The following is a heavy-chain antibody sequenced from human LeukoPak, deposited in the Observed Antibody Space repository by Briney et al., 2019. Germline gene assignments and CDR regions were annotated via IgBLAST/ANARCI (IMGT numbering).Heavy chain of an antibody. CDR1: GFTFSSHA. D-gene: IGHD6-13*01. Sequence: GGSLRLSCAASGFTFSSHAMSWVRQAPGKGLEWVSTISGGGASTYYADSVQGRFTISRDNSKNTVYLQMNSLRDEDTAVYYCAKGGSSWSRWDYWGQGTLVTVSS. CDR2: ISGGGAST. CDR3: AKGGSSWSRWDY. J-gene: IGHJ4*02. V-gene: IGHV3-23*01.